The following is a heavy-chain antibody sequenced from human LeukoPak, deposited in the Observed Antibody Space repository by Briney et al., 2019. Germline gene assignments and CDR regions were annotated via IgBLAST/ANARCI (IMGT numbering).Heavy chain of an antibody. CDR1: GGSISSYY. CDR3: ARDRNTMVRGVIISVFDP. V-gene: IGHV4-59*01. Sequence: PSETLSLTCTVSGGSISSYYWSWLRQPPGKGLEWIGYIYYSGSTNYNPSLKSRVTISVDTSKNQFSLKLSSVTAADTAVYYCARDRNTMVRGVIISVFDPWGQGTLVTVSS. D-gene: IGHD3-10*01. CDR2: IYYSGST. J-gene: IGHJ5*02.